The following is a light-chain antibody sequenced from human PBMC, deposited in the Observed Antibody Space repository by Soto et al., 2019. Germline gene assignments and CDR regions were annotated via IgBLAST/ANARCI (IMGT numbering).Light chain of an antibody. V-gene: IGKV3-11*01. CDR2: DAS. J-gene: IGKJ2*01. Sequence: EIVLTQSPATLSLSPGERATLSCRASQSVSSFLAWYQQKPGQAPRLLIYDASNRATGIPARFSGSGSGTDFTRTISSLEAEDFAVYYCQERSDWYSFGQGTKLEIK. CDR3: QERSDWYS. CDR1: QSVSSF.